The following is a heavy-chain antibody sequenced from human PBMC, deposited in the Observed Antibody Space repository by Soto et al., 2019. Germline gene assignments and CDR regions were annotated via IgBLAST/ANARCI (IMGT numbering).Heavy chain of an antibody. V-gene: IGHV1-18*01. Sequence: ASVKVSCKASGYTFTSYGISWVRQAPGQGLEWMGWISAYNGNTNYAQKLQGRVTMTTDTSTSTAYMELRSLRSDDTAVYYCARDGYSDYFPDAFDIWGQGTMVTVSS. J-gene: IGHJ3*02. CDR1: GYTFTSYG. CDR3: ARDGYSDYFPDAFDI. D-gene: IGHD5-12*01. CDR2: ISAYNGNT.